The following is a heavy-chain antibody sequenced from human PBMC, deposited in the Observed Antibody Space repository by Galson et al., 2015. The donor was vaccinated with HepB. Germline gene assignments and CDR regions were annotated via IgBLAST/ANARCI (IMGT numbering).Heavy chain of an antibody. CDR3: ARPSVTYDSSGYYDY. Sequence: SVKVSCKASGGTFSSYAISWVRQAPGQGLEWMGGIIPIFGTANYAQKFQGRVTITADESTSTAYMELSSLRSEDTAVYYCARPSVTYDSSGYYDYWGQGTLVTVSS. J-gene: IGHJ4*02. D-gene: IGHD3-22*01. V-gene: IGHV1-69*13. CDR1: GGTFSSYA. CDR2: IIPIFGTA.